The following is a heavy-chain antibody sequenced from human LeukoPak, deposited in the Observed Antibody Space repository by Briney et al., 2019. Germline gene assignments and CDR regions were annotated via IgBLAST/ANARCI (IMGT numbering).Heavy chain of an antibody. D-gene: IGHD2-2*02. V-gene: IGHV1-2*02. CDR3: ARGAVIVVVPAAIAWFDP. CDR1: GYTFTGYY. Sequence: ASVKVSCKTSGYTFTGYYMHWVRQAPGQGLEWMGWINPNSGGTNYAQKFQGRVTMTRDTSISTAYMELSRLRSDDTAVYYCARGAVIVVVPAAIAWFDPWGQGTLVTVSS. CDR2: INPNSGGT. J-gene: IGHJ5*02.